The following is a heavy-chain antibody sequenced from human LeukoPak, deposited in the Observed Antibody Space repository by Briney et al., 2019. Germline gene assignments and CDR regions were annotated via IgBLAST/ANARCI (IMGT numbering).Heavy chain of an antibody. CDR1: GFTFSGYY. Sequence: GGSLRLSCAASGFTFSGYYMSWIRQAPGKGLEWVSYISSSGSTIHYADSVKGRFTISRDNAKNSLYLQMNSLRAEDTAVYYCARGPPRYCSSTSCFWNFDYWGQGTLVTVSS. J-gene: IGHJ4*02. CDR3: ARGPPRYCSSTSCFWNFDY. D-gene: IGHD2-2*01. CDR2: ISSSGSTI. V-gene: IGHV3-11*04.